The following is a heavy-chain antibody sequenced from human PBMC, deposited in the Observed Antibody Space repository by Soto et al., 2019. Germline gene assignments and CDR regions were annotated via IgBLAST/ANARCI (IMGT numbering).Heavy chain of an antibody. J-gene: IGHJ4*02. D-gene: IGHD3-16*01. CDR1: GFTFSSYW. Sequence: EVQLVESGGGLVQPGGSLRLSCAASGFTFSSYWMHWVRQAPGKGLVWVSRTNEDGSTINYADSVKGRFTISRDNAKNTLYLEMNGGRAEDTAVYYCTRDRGGRGGYWGQGTLVTVSS. CDR2: TNEDGSTI. V-gene: IGHV3-74*01. CDR3: TRDRGGRGGY.